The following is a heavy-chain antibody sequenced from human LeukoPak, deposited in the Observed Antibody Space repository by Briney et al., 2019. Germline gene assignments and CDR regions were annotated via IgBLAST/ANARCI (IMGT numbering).Heavy chain of an antibody. V-gene: IGHV3-48*03. Sequence: GGSLRLSCAASGFTFSSYEMNWVRQAPGKGLEWVSYISSSGTTIYYADSVKGRFTISRDNARNLMYLQMNSLRAEDTAVYYCARDGGEWELDYWGQGTLVTVSS. J-gene: IGHJ4*02. CDR2: ISSSGTTI. CDR1: GFTFSSYE. CDR3: ARDGGEWELDY. D-gene: IGHD1-26*01.